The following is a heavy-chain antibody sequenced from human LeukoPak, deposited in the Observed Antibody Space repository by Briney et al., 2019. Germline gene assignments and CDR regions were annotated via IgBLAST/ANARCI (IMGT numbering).Heavy chain of an antibody. CDR1: GFTFSSSA. CDR3: AKNQRSSGHTWDP. CDR2: ISASGGST. D-gene: IGHD3-22*01. V-gene: IGHV3-23*01. Sequence: PGGSLRLSCAASGFTFSSSAMSWVRQVPGKGLEWVSGISASGGSTSYADSVRGRFTISRDNSKNMLYLQMNSLRAEDTAVYYCAKNQRSSGHTWDPWGQGTLVTVSS. J-gene: IGHJ5*02.